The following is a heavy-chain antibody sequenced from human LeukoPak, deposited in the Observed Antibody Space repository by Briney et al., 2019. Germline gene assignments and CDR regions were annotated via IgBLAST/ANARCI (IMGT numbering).Heavy chain of an antibody. CDR2: INHSGST. V-gene: IGHV4-34*01. CDR3: ARGVRIAARPDFDY. Sequence: SETLSPTCAVYGGSFSGYYWSWIRQPPGKGLEWIGEINHSGSTNYNPSLKSRVTISVDTSKNQFSLKLSSVTAADTAVYYCARGVRIAARPDFDYWGQGTLVTVSS. CDR1: GGSFSGYY. D-gene: IGHD6-6*01. J-gene: IGHJ4*02.